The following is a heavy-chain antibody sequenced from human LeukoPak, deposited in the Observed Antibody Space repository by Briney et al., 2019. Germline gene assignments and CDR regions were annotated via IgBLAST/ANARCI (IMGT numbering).Heavy chain of an antibody. CDR1: GGSICSSNW. V-gene: IGHV4-4*02. J-gene: IGHJ4*02. CDR3: AWTGIVGATNIDC. D-gene: IGHD1-26*01. CDR2: IYHSGST. Sequence: SETLSLTCAVSGGSICSSNWWSWVRPPPGKRLEWIGEIYHSGSTNYNPSLKSRVTISVDKSKNQFSLKLSSVTAAETAVYYCAWTGIVGATNIDCWGQGTLVTASS.